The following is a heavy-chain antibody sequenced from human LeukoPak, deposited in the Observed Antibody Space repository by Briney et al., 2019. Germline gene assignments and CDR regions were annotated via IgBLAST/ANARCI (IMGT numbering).Heavy chain of an antibody. CDR1: GGSFSGYY. Sequence: PSETLSLTCAVYGGSFSGYYWSWIRQPPGKGLEWIGEINHSGSTNYNPSLKSRVTISVDTSKNQFSLKLSSVTAADTAVYYCARYLESYYYGMDVWGQGTTVTVSS. CDR3: ARYLESYYYGMDV. CDR2: INHSGST. V-gene: IGHV4-34*01. J-gene: IGHJ6*02. D-gene: IGHD3-3*01.